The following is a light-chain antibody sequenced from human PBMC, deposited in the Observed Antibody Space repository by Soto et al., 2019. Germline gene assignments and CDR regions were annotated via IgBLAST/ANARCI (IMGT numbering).Light chain of an antibody. J-gene: IGKJ1*01. V-gene: IGKV3-15*01. Sequence: EIVMTQSPATLSVSPGGRATLSCGASQSVRSYLAWYQQKPGQAPRLLIHGASTRAPGIPARFSGSGSGTDFTLTISSLQSEDFAVYYCQQYDNWPQTFGQGTKVDIK. CDR1: QSVRSY. CDR3: QQYDNWPQT. CDR2: GAS.